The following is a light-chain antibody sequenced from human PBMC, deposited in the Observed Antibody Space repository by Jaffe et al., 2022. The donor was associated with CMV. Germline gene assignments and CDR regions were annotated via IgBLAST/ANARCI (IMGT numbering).Light chain of an antibody. CDR2: DAS. CDR1: QDISNY. Sequence: DIQMTQSPSSLSASVGDRVTITCRASQDISNYLNWYQQKPGKAPKLLIYDASNLETGVPSSFSGSGSGTDFTFTISSLQPEDVATYYCQQYLNLPLTFGGGTKVEIK. CDR3: QQYLNLPLT. J-gene: IGKJ4*01. V-gene: IGKV1-33*01.